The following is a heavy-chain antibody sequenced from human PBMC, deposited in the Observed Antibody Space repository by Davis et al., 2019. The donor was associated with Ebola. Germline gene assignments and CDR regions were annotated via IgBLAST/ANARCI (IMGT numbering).Heavy chain of an antibody. J-gene: IGHJ3*01. Sequence: GGSLRLSCAASGLTVNNNYMSWVRQAPGKGLECVSVIYDNGVTKYADSVKGRFSISIDSSKNTLYLQMNSLTTEDTAVYYCVRDVLGSSSSEVAFDVWGLGTMVTVSS. CDR3: VRDVLGSSSSEVAFDV. V-gene: IGHV3-66*03. D-gene: IGHD6-6*01. CDR2: IYDNGVT. CDR1: GLTVNNNY.